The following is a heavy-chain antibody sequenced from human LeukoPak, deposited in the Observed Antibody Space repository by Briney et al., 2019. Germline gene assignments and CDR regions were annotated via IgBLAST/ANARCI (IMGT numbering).Heavy chain of an antibody. Sequence: SETLSLTCTVSGYSISNAYYWGWIRQPPGKGLEWIGNTYESGETRYNPSLESRVTISLDTSKNQFSLTVTSVTAADTAVYYCARDRPAFGVVKGPHSYYMDVWGKGTTVTVSS. CDR3: ARDRPAFGVVKGPHSYYMDV. V-gene: IGHV4-38-2*02. J-gene: IGHJ6*03. CDR1: GYSISNAYY. D-gene: IGHD3-3*01. CDR2: TYESGET.